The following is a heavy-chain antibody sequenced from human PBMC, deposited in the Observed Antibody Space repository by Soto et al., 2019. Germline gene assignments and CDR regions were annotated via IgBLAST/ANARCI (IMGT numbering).Heavy chain of an antibody. Sequence: ASVKVSCKASGYTFTGYYMHWVRQAPGQGLEWMGWINPNSGGTNYAQKFQGWVTMTRDTSISTAYMELSRLRSDDTAVYYCARRIEYSSSGMGFDYWGQGTLVTVSS. CDR2: INPNSGGT. J-gene: IGHJ4*02. CDR1: GYTFTGYY. D-gene: IGHD6-6*01. V-gene: IGHV1-2*04. CDR3: ARRIEYSSSGMGFDY.